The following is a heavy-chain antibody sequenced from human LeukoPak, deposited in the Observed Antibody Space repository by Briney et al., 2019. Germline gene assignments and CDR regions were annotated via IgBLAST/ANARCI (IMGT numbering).Heavy chain of an antibody. CDR1: GYTFTGYY. CDR3: AREGREYGPHKLAGFDY. CDR2: INPNSGAT. J-gene: IGHJ4*02. Sequence: ASVKVSCKSSGYTFTGYYMHWVRQAPGQGLEWMGWINPNSGATNYVQEFQGRVTMTRDTSITTAYMELSGLRSDDTAVYYCAREGREYGPHKLAGFDYWGQGTLVTVSS. D-gene: IGHD1-1*01. V-gene: IGHV1-2*02.